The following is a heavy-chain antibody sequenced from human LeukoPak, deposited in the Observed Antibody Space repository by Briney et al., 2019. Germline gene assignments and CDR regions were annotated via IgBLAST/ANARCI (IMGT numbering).Heavy chain of an antibody. J-gene: IGHJ4*02. V-gene: IGHV4-59*01. CDR1: GGPISSYY. CDR3: TRGTAVYGGNSPYYFDY. Sequence: SETLSLTCTVSGGPISSYYWSWIRQPPGKGLEWIEYIYYSGSTNYNPSLKSRVSISVDTSKNQFSLKLTSVTTADTAVYYCTRGTAVYGGNSPYYFDYWGQGTLVTVSS. CDR2: IYYSGST. D-gene: IGHD4-23*01.